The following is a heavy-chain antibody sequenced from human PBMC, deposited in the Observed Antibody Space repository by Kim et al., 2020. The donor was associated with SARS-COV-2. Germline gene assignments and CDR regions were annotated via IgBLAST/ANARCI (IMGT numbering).Heavy chain of an antibody. CDR2: ISGSGGST. Sequence: GGSLRLSCAASGFTFSNYAMSWVRQAPGKGLEWVSAISGSGGSTYYADSVKGRFTISRDNSKNTLYLQMNSLRAEDTAVYYCAKGREYSSPYGMDVWGQGTTVTVSS. CDR3: AKGREYSSPYGMDV. V-gene: IGHV3-23*01. J-gene: IGHJ6*02. CDR1: GFTFSNYA. D-gene: IGHD6-6*01.